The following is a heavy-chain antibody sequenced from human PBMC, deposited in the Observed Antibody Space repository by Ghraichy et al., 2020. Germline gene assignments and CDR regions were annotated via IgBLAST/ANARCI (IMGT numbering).Heavy chain of an antibody. CDR3: ANVGGDWLFVDDAFDI. J-gene: IGHJ3*02. Sequence: GGSLRLSCAASGFTFSSYAMSWVRQAPGKGLEWVSAISGSGGSTYYADSVKGRFTISRDNSKNTLYLQMNSLRAEDTAVYYCANVGGDWLFVDDAFDIWGQGTMVTVSS. D-gene: IGHD3-9*01. CDR2: ISGSGGST. CDR1: GFTFSSYA. V-gene: IGHV3-23*01.